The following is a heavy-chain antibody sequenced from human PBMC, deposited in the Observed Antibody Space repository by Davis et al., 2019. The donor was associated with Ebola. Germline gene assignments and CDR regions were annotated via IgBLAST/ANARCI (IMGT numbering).Heavy chain of an antibody. J-gene: IGHJ6*02. V-gene: IGHV4-4*02. CDR1: GGSISSSNW. D-gene: IGHD6-19*01. Sequence: SETLSLTCAVSGGSISSSNWWSWVRQPPGKGLERIGYIYYSGSTNYNPPLKSRVTISVDTSKNQFSLKLSSVTAADTAVYYCARRDGSSGWYNYYGMDVWGQGTTVTVSS. CDR3: ARRDGSSGWYNYYGMDV. CDR2: IYYSGST.